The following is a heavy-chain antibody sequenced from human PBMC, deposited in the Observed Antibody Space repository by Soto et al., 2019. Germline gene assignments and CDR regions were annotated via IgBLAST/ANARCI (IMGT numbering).Heavy chain of an antibody. J-gene: IGHJ6*02. CDR1: GGSFSGYY. V-gene: IGHV4-34*01. CDR2: INHSGST. Sequence: SETLSLTCAVYGGSFSGYYWSWIRQPPGKGLEWIGEINHSGSTNYNPSLKSRVTISVDTSKNHFSLKLSSVTAADTAVYYCATHDILTGYRYYYYGMDVWGQGTTVTVSS. D-gene: IGHD3-9*01. CDR3: ATHDILTGYRYYYYGMDV.